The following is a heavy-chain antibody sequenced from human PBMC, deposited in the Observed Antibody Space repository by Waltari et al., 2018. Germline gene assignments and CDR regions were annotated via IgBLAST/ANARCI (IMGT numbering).Heavy chain of an antibody. J-gene: IGHJ4*02. D-gene: IGHD3-3*01. V-gene: IGHV3-30*02. Sequence: QVQLVESGGGVVQPGGSLRLSCAASGFTFSSYGIHWVRQAPGKGLWWVAFIWYDGSKKYYLDSVKDRFTISRDNSRNTLYLQMNSLRAEDTAVYYCVWGRSGYYVLHYWGQGTLVTVSS. CDR2: IWYDGSKK. CDR3: VWGRSGYYVLHY. CDR1: GFTFSSYG.